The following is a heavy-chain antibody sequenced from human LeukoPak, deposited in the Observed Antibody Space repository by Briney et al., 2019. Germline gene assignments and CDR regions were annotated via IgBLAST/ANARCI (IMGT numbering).Heavy chain of an antibody. J-gene: IGHJ4*02. CDR2: IRSKTYGGTT. CDR3: TRVGVHGEYSDY. CDR1: GFTFGDYA. Sequence: PGRSLRLSCIASGFTFGDYAMSWFRQAPGKGLEWVGLIRSKTYGGTTEYAASVKGRFTISRDDSKSIAYLQMNSLKTEDTAVYYCTRVGVHGEYSDYWGQGTLVTVSS. V-gene: IGHV3-49*03. D-gene: IGHD4-17*01.